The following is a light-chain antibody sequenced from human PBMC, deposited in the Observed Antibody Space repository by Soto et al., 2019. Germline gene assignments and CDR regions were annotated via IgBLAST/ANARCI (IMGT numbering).Light chain of an antibody. V-gene: IGKV1-5*01. CDR1: QSISSW. CDR3: QQYHTSSIT. J-gene: IGKJ5*01. CDR2: DAS. Sequence: DIQMTQYPYTLSASVGYRVTITFRASQSISSWLAWYQQKPGKAPKLLIYDASSLERGVPSRFSGTGSGTEFTLTIDRLQPDDFATYYCQQYHTSSITFGQGTRLEVK.